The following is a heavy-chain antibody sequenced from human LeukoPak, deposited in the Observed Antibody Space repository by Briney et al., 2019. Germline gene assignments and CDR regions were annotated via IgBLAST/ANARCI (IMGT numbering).Heavy chain of an antibody. Sequence: SQTLSLSCAISGDSVSSNSAAWDWIRQSPSRGLEWLGRTYYRSKWYYGYAVSVKSRITINPDTSKNQFSLQLNSVTPEDTAIYYCTRTIAGYIDYWGQGTLVTVSS. CDR3: TRTIAGYIDY. CDR2: TYYRSKWYY. D-gene: IGHD2-2*02. V-gene: IGHV6-1*01. J-gene: IGHJ4*02. CDR1: GDSVSSNSAA.